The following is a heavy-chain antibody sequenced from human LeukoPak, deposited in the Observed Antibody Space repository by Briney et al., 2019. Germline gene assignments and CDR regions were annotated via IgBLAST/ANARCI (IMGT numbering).Heavy chain of an antibody. CDR3: ARDQGYYYYMDV. CDR2: ISSSSSTI. J-gene: IGHJ6*03. CDR1: GFTFSSYS. Sequence: SGGSLRLSCAASGFTFSSYSMNWVRQAPGKGLEWVSYISSSSSTIYYADSVKGRFTISRDNAKNSLYLQMNSLRAEDTAVYYCARDQGYYYYMDVWGKGTTVTVSS. V-gene: IGHV3-48*01.